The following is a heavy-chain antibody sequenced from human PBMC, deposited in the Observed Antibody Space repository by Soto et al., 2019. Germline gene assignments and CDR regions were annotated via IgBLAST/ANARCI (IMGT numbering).Heavy chain of an antibody. V-gene: IGHV3-23*01. Sequence: VGSLRLSCTASGFTFSSYDMSWCRQAPWKGLEWVSGISGSGGSTYYADSVKGRFTISRDNSKNTLYLQMNSLRAEDTAVYYCAKDLGYSSGWDIFDYWGQGTLVTASS. CDR2: ISGSGGST. CDR1: GFTFSSYD. D-gene: IGHD6-19*01. CDR3: AKDLGYSSGWDIFDY. J-gene: IGHJ4*02.